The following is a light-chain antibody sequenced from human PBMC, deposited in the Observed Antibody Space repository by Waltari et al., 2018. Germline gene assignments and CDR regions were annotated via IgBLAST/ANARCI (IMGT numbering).Light chain of an antibody. CDR2: DAS. J-gene: IGKJ1*01. Sequence: DIQMTQSPSSVSASEGDRVTITCRASQGISSRLAWYQQKPGKAPKLLIYDASSLHSGVPSRFSGSGSGTDFTLTIRSLQPEDFATYYCQQVNSFPRTFGQGTKVEVK. CDR1: QGISSR. CDR3: QQVNSFPRT. V-gene: IGKV1-12*01.